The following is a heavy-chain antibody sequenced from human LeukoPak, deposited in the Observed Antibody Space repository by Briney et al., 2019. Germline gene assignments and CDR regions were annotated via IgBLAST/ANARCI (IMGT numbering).Heavy chain of an antibody. CDR2: IYYSRST. Sequence: SETLSLTCTVSGCSISSYYWSWIRQPPGEGLEWIGCIYYSRSTNYNPSLKTRVTISVDTSKNPFSLKLSSVSAAETAVYYCAREGRYRYGYNEYHSYMDIWGKGTTVTVSS. J-gene: IGHJ6*03. D-gene: IGHD5-24*01. CDR1: GCSISSYY. V-gene: IGHV4-59*01. CDR3: AREGRYRYGYNEYHSYMDI.